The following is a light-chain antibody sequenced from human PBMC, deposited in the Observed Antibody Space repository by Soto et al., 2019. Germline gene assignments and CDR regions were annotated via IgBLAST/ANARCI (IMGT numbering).Light chain of an antibody. V-gene: IGLV2-23*01. CDR2: EGF. J-gene: IGLJ1*01. CDR1: SSDVGSGNV. CDR3: CSHAGSDTYV. Sequence: QSALTQPASVSGSPGQSITISCTGTSSDVGSGNVVSWYQHYPGKAPQLMIYEGFKRPSGVSSRFSGSKSGNTASLTISGLQAEDEADYYCCSHAGSDTYVFGIGTKLTVL.